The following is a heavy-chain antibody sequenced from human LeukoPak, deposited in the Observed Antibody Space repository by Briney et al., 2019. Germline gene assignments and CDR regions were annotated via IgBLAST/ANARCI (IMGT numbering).Heavy chain of an antibody. J-gene: IGHJ4*02. D-gene: IGHD6-19*01. CDR3: TTSKSSSGLYWDY. Sequence: KPSETLSLTCTVSGGSISSYYWRWIRQPAGKGLEWIGLLYTCGSTNYNPSLKSRVTMSVDTSKNQFSLELSSVPAADTAVYYCTTSKSSSGLYWDYWGQGTLVTVSS. CDR2: LYTCGST. V-gene: IGHV4-4*07. CDR1: GGSISSYY.